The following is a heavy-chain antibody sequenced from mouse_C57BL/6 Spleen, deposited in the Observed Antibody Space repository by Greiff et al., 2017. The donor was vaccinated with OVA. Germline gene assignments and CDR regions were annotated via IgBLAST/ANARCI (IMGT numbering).Heavy chain of an antibody. V-gene: IGHV2-5*01. Sequence: VKLMESGPGLVQPSQSLSITCTVSGFSLTSYGVHWVRQSPGKGLEWLGVIWRGGSTDYNAAFMSRLSITKDNSKSQVFFKMNSLQADDTAIYYCAKNSKAYYVFDYWGQGTTLTVSS. CDR2: IWRGGST. J-gene: IGHJ2*01. CDR3: AKNSKAYYVFDY. D-gene: IGHD2-10*01. CDR1: GFSLTSYG.